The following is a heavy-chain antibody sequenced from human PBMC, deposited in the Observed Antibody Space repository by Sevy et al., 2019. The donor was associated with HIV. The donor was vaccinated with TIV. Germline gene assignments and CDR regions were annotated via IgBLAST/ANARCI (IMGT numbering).Heavy chain of an antibody. Sequence: GGSLRLSCAASGFTFSSYGMHWVRQAPGKGLEWVAFIRYDGSNKYYTDSVKVRFTISRDNSKNTLYLQMNSLRAEDTAVYYCAKEPYIVVVPAAPIHDAFDIWGQGTMVTVSS. V-gene: IGHV3-30*02. CDR2: IRYDGSNK. D-gene: IGHD2-2*01. CDR1: GFTFSSYG. CDR3: AKEPYIVVVPAAPIHDAFDI. J-gene: IGHJ3*02.